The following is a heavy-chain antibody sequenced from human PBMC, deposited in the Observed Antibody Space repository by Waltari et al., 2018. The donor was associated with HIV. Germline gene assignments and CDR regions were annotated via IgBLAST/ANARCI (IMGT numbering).Heavy chain of an antibody. V-gene: IGHV5-51*03. J-gene: IGHJ4*02. CDR2: IYPGDSDT. CDR3: ARLGSYGSGSRPFFFDY. CDR1: GYSFTSYW. D-gene: IGHD3-10*01. Sequence: EVQLVQSGAEVKKPGESLKISCQGYGYSFTSYWIAWVRQMPGKGLEWMGIIYPGDSDTKYSPSFQGQVTISADKSITTAYLQWRSLEASDSAIYYCARLGSYGSGSRPFFFDYWGQGTLVTVSS.